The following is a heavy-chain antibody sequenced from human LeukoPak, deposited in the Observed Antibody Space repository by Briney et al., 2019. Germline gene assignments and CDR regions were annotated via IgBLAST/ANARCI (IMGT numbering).Heavy chain of an antibody. J-gene: IGHJ6*03. CDR3: AKDLSGYSTTWSPGYMDV. CDR2: VRYDGSDK. CDR1: GFIFSTYG. V-gene: IGHV3-30*02. Sequence: GGSLRLSCAASGFIFSTYGMHWVRQAPGKGREGGAFVRYDGSDKYAESVRGRFTISRDNSKNTVDVQMNSLRPEDTGVYYCAKDLSGYSTTWSPGYMDVWGEGITVTVT. D-gene: IGHD5-12*01.